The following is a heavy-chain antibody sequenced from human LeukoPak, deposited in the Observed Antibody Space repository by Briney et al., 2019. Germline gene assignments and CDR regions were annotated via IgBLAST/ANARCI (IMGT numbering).Heavy chain of an antibody. CDR1: GGSISSYY. CDR3: ARVPYSSGWSYYYYYMDV. J-gene: IGHJ6*03. CDR2: IFYSGST. V-gene: IGHV4-59*12. D-gene: IGHD6-19*01. Sequence: SETLSLTCTVSGGSISSYYWSWIRQPPGKGLEWIGYIFYSGSTNYNPSLKSRLTMSVDTSKNQFSLKLSSVTAADTAVYYCARVPYSSGWSYYYYYMDVWGKGTTVTVPS.